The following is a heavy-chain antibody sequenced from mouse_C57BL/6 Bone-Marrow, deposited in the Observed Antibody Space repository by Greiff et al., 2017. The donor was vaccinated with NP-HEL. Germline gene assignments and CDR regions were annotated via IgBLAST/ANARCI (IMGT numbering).Heavy chain of an antibody. V-gene: IGHV5-4*03. CDR2: ISDGGSYT. J-gene: IGHJ3*01. CDR3: ARRYGSSFFAY. D-gene: IGHD1-1*01. Sequence: EVKVVESGGVLVKPGGSLKLSCAASGFTFSSYAMSWVRQTPEKRLEWVATISDGGSYTYYPDNVKGRFTISRDNAKNNLYLQMSHLKSEDTAMYYCARRYGSSFFAYWGQGTLVTVSA. CDR1: GFTFSSYA.